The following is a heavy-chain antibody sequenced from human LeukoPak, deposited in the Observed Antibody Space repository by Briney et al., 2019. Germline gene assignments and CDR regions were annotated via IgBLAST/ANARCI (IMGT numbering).Heavy chain of an antibody. CDR3: ARGLYGWDRYFDY. J-gene: IGHJ4*02. CDR2: IYYSGST. D-gene: IGHD4-17*01. CDR1: GGSISSGGYY. Sequence: SETLSLTCTVSGGSISSGGYYWSWIRQHPGKDLEWIGYIYYSGSTYYNPSLKSRVTISVDTSKNQFSLKLSSVTAADTAVYYCARGLYGWDRYFDYWGQGTLVTVSS. V-gene: IGHV4-31*03.